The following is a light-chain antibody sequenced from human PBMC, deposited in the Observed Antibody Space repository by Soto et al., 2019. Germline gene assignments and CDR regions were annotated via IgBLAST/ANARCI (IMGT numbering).Light chain of an antibody. V-gene: IGLV2-23*02. CDR3: CSYAGSSIPYV. Sequence: QAALAQPASVSGSPGQSITISCTGTRRDVGSYNLVSWYQQHPGKAPKLMIYEVSKRPSGVSNRFSGSKSGNTASLTISGLQAEDEADYYCCSYAGSSIPYVFGTGTKVTVL. CDR1: RRDVGSYNL. CDR2: EVS. J-gene: IGLJ1*01.